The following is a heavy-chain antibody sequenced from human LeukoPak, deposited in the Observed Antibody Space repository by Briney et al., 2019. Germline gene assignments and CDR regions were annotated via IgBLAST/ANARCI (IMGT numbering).Heavy chain of an antibody. V-gene: IGHV4-59*01. CDR2: IYYSGST. Sequence: SETLSLTCTVSGGSISSYYWSWLRQPPGKGLEWIGYIYYSGSTNYNPSLKSRVTISVDTSKNQFSLKLSSVTAADTAVYYCARDRNSGYFDYWGQGTLVTVSS. D-gene: IGHD3-22*01. J-gene: IGHJ4*02. CDR1: GGSISSYY. CDR3: ARDRNSGYFDY.